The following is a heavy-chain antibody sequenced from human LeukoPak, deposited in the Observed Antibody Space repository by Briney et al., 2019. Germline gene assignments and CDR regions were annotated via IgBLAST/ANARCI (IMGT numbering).Heavy chain of an antibody. CDR3: ARVLRYFDWLSKGNYMDV. Sequence: PGGSLRLSCAASGFTFSSYAMHWVRQAPGKGLEWEAVISYDGSNKYYADSVKGRFTISRDNSKNTLYLQMNSLRAEDTAVYYCARVLRYFDWLSKGNYMDVWGKGTTVTVSS. CDR2: ISYDGSNK. CDR1: GFTFSSYA. V-gene: IGHV3-30-3*01. D-gene: IGHD3-9*01. J-gene: IGHJ6*03.